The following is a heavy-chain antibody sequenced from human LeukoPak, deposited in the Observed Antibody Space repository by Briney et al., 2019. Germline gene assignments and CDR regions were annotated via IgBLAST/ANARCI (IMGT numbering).Heavy chain of an antibody. J-gene: IGHJ4*02. V-gene: IGHV3-11*03. CDR1: GFTFSDEY. D-gene: IGHD6-19*01. CDR3: ARSRGAGPGAYFDY. Sequence: GGSLRLSCAASGFTFSDEYMGWIRQAPGKGLEWVSYISNSGSYTNYADSVKGRFTISRDNAKNSLYLQMNSLRAEDTAVYYCARSRGAGPGAYFDYWGQGTLITVSS. CDR2: ISNSGSYT.